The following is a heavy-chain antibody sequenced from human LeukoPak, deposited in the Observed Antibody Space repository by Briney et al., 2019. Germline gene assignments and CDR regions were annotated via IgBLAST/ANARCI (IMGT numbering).Heavy chain of an antibody. CDR2: ITARTNSV. V-gene: IGHV3-23*05. D-gene: IGHD5-18*01. CDR3: VKSSTTMVLNYYDL. CDR1: GFTFNDYA. J-gene: IGHJ4*02. Sequence: GGSLRLSCAASGFTFNDYAMAWVRQAPGTGLQWASSITARTNSVYYVDSVKGRFTISRDNSRNTVYLQMYSLRDVDTAIYYCVKSSTTMVLNYYDLWGQGTLVHVSS.